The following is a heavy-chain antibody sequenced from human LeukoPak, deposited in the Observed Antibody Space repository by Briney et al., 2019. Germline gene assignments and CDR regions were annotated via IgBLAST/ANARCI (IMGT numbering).Heavy chain of an antibody. D-gene: IGHD3-10*01. V-gene: IGHV3-30*04. Sequence: GGSLRLSCAASGFTFSSYAMHWVRQAPGKGLEWVAVISYDGSNKYYADSVKGRFTISRDNSKNTLYLQMNSLRAEDTAVYYCARGRGNYYGSGSYYRPFDYWGQGTLVTVSS. J-gene: IGHJ4*02. CDR1: GFTFSSYA. CDR2: ISYDGSNK. CDR3: ARGRGNYYGSGSYYRPFDY.